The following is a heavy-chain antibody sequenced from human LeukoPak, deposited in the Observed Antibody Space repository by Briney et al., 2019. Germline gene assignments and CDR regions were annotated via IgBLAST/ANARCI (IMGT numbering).Heavy chain of an antibody. CDR1: GFIFSSYS. J-gene: IGHJ3*02. CDR3: ARQGVVPAAPDAFDI. D-gene: IGHD2-2*01. CDR2: ISSSSTYI. V-gene: IGHV3-21*01. Sequence: GSLRLSCAASGFIFSSYSMNWVRQTSGKGLEWVSSISSSSTYIYYADSVKGRFTISRDNAENSLYLQMNSLRAEDTAVYYCARQGVVPAAPDAFDIWGQGTMVTVSS.